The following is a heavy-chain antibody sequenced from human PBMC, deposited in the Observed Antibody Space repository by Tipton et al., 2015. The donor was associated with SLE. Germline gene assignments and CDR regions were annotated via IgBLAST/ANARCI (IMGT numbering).Heavy chain of an antibody. V-gene: IGHV4-34*01. CDR2: IYYSGST. J-gene: IGHJ4*02. Sequence: TLSLTCAVYGGSFSGYYWSWIRQPPGKGLEWIGSIYYSGSTYYNPSLKSRVTISVDTSKNQFSLKLSSVTAADTAVYYCASGELDSSGYPNYWGQGTLVTVSS. CDR1: GGSFSGYY. D-gene: IGHD3-22*01. CDR3: ASGELDSSGYPNY.